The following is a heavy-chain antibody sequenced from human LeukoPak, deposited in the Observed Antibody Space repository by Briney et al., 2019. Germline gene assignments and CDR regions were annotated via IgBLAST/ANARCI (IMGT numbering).Heavy chain of an antibody. CDR3: AKGEQGVDY. D-gene: IGHD1/OR15-1a*01. CDR2: INFRGGTT. J-gene: IGHJ4*02. CDR1: GLTFSSHW. Sequence: LTGGSLRLSCAASGLTFSSHWMHWVRQAPGKGLEWVSSINFRGGTTYYADSVKGRFTISRDNSKNTLYLQMNSLRAEDAAVYYCAKGEQGVDYWGQGTLVTVSS. V-gene: IGHV3-23*01.